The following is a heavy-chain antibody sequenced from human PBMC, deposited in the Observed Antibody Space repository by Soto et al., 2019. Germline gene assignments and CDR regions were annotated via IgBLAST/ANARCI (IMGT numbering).Heavy chain of an antibody. CDR2: IIPIFGTA. J-gene: IGHJ5*02. CDR1: GGTFSSYA. Sequence: QVQLVQSGAEVKKPGSSVKVSCKASGGTFSSYAISWVRQAPGQGREWMGGIIPIFGTANYAQKVQGRVTITAHESTSTAYMELSSLRSEDTAVYYCARDVGSAAQSWFEPWGQGTLVTVSS. CDR3: ARDVGSAAQSWFEP. D-gene: IGHD6-25*01. V-gene: IGHV1-69*01.